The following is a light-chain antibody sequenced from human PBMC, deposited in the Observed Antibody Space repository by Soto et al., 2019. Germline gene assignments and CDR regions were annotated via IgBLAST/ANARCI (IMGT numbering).Light chain of an antibody. CDR1: ISNFGSGYD. Sequence: QSALTQPPSVSGAPGQRITISCTGTISNFGSGYDVHWYQQRPGTAPKLLIYGNNNRPSGVPDRFSGSKSDTSASLAINGLQAEDEADYYCQSYDNMVSPYNYVFGPGTKVTVL. CDR3: QSYDNMVSPYNYV. CDR2: GNN. J-gene: IGLJ1*01. V-gene: IGLV1-40*01.